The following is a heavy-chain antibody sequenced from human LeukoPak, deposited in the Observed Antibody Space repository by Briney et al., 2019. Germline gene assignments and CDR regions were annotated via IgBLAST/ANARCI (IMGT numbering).Heavy chain of an antibody. CDR1: GYSISSGYY. D-gene: IGHD1-1*01. J-gene: IGHJ3*02. CDR2: INHSGST. V-gene: IGHV4-38-2*02. Sequence: SETLSLTCTVSGYSISSGYYWGWIRQPPGKGLEWIGEINHSGSTNYNPSLKSRVTISVDTSKNQFSLKLSSVTAADTAVYYCARLMDWNDAFDIWGQGTMVTVSS. CDR3: ARLMDWNDAFDI.